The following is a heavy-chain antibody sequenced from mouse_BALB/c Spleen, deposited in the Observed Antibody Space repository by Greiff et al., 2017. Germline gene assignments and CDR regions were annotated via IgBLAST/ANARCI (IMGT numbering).Heavy chain of an antibody. CDR1: GFSFSDYY. J-gene: IGHJ4*01. V-gene: IGHV5-4*02. Sequence: EVHLEESGGGLVKPGGSQKLSCAVSGFSFSDYYMYWVRQTPEKRLEWVASISDGGSYTYYPASVKGRFTISRVNAKKYLYLQMSMLKSEDTAMYYCAKFYDYDAYAIDYWGQGTSVTVSS. CDR3: AKFYDYDAYAIDY. D-gene: IGHD2-4*01. CDR2: ISDGGSYT.